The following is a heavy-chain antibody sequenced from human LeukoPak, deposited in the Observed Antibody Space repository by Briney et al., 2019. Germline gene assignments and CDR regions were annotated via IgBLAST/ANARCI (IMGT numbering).Heavy chain of an antibody. V-gene: IGHV3-23*01. D-gene: IGHD1-26*01. CDR3: AKDHRGELLRARSYFDY. J-gene: IGHJ4*02. CDR2: ISGSGGST. CDR1: RFTFSSYA. Sequence: PGGSLRLSCAASRFTFSSYAMSWVRQAPGKGLEWVSAISGSGGSTYYADSVKGRFTISRDNSKKTLYLQMDSLRAEDTAVYYCAKDHRGELLRARSYFDYWGQGTLVTVSS.